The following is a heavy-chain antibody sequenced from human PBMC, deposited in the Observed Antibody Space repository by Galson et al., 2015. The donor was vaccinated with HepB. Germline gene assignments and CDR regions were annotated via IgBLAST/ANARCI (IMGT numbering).Heavy chain of an antibody. V-gene: IGHV3-15*01. CDR3: TTDHYGSGENY. J-gene: IGHJ4*02. CDR1: GFTFSNAW. Sequence: SLRLSCAASGFTFSNAWMSWVRQAPGKGLEWVGRIKSKTDGGTTDYAAPVKGRFTISRDDSKNTLYLQMNSLKTEDTAVYYCTTDHYGSGENYWGQGTLVTVSS. CDR2: IKSKTDGGTT. D-gene: IGHD3-10*01.